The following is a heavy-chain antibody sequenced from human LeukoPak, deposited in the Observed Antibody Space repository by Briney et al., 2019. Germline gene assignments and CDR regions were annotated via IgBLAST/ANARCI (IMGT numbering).Heavy chain of an antibody. D-gene: IGHD5-12*01. V-gene: IGHV4-59*01. CDR1: GGSISSYY. J-gene: IGHJ3*02. Sequence: SETLSLTCTVSGGSISSYYWSWIRQPPGKGLEWIGYIYYSGSTNYNPSLKSRVTISVDTSKNQFSLKLSSVTAADTAVYYCARTPGGGYEDAFDIWGQGTMVTVSS. CDR2: IYYSGST. CDR3: ARTPGGGYEDAFDI.